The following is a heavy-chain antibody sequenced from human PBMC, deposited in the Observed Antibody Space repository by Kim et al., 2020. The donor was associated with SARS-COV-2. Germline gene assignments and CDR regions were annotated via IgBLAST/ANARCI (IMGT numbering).Heavy chain of an antibody. J-gene: IGHJ4*02. V-gene: IGHV6-1*01. CDR2: TYYRSKWYN. CDR1: GDRVSSNSAA. D-gene: IGHD2-2*01. CDR3: AREPLGYCSSTSCYAGGLFDY. Sequence: SQTLSLTCAISGDRVSSNSAAWNWIRQSPSRGLEWLGRTYYRSKWYNDYAVSVKSRITINPDTSKNQFSLQLNSVTPEDTAVYYCAREPLGYCSSTSCYAGGLFDYWGQGTLVTVSS.